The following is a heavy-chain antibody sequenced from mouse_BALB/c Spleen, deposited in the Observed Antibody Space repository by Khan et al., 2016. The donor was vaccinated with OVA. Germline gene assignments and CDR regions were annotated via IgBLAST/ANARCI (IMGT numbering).Heavy chain of an antibody. CDR1: GYTFTDYY. J-gene: IGHJ3*01. CDR3: ARRNYFGYTFAY. Sequence: QVRLQQSGAELARPGASVKLSCKASGYTFTDYYINWVKQRTGQGLEWSGEIYPGSGNTYDNEKFKDKATLTADKSSTTAYMQLSSLTSEDSAVYFCARRNYFGYTFAYWGQGTLVTVSA. V-gene: IGHV1-77*01. CDR2: IYPGSGNT. D-gene: IGHD1-2*01.